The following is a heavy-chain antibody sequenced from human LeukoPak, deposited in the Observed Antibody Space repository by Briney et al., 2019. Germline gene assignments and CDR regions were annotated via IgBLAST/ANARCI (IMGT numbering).Heavy chain of an antibody. Sequence: GGSLRLSCAASGFNFNNYWMSWLRQAPGKGLEWVANIKPDENEKFYVDSVKGRFTISRDNAKNSLYLQMNSLRAEDTALYYCTRSPDGFDYWGQGTLVTVSS. CDR3: TRSPDGFDY. D-gene: IGHD1-14*01. J-gene: IGHJ4*02. V-gene: IGHV3-7*03. CDR2: IKPDENEK. CDR1: GFNFNNYW.